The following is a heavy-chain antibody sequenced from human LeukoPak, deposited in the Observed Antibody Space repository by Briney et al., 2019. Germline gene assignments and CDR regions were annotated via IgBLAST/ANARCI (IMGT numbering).Heavy chain of an antibody. CDR1: GGSFSGYY. CDR3: AYDILTGRSMDV. V-gene: IGHV4-34*01. CDR2: INHSGST. D-gene: IGHD3-9*01. J-gene: IGHJ6*03. Sequence: SETLSLTCAVYGGSFSGYYWSWIRQPPGKGLEWIGEINHSGSTNYNPSLKSRVTISVDTFRNQFSLKLSSVTAADTAVYYCAYDILTGRSMDVWGKGTTVTVSS.